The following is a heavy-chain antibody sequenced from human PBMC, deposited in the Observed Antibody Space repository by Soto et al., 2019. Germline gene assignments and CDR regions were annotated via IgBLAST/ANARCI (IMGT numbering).Heavy chain of an antibody. CDR1: GGTFSSYA. CDR3: ARDPYHVLVVNAPNLYGMDV. Sequence: SVKVSCKASGGTFSSYAISWVRQAPGQGLEWMGGIIPIFGTANYAQKFQGRVTITADESTSTAYMELSSLRSEDTAVYYCARDPYHVLVVNAPNLYGMDVWGQGTTVTVSS. D-gene: IGHD2-8*01. V-gene: IGHV1-69*13. CDR2: IIPIFGTA. J-gene: IGHJ6*02.